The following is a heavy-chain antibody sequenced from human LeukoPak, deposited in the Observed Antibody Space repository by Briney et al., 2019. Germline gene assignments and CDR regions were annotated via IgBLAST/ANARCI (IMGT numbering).Heavy chain of an antibody. CDR3: ARDLAWDAFDI. V-gene: IGHV3-21*01. CDR1: GFNFTNYN. J-gene: IGHJ3*02. CDR2: VHSSSGSI. Sequence: GGSLRLSCAASGFNFTNYNMNWVRQAPGKGLEWVSSVHSSSGSIYYADSLKGRFTISRDNAKNSLYLQMNSLRAEDTAVYYCARDLAWDAFDIWGQGTMVTVSS.